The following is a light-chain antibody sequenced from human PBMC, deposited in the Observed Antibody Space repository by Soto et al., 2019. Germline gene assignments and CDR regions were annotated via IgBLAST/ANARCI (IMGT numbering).Light chain of an antibody. CDR2: DVS. CDR1: SSDVGGYNY. V-gene: IGLV2-14*01. CDR3: RSYTSSSTD. J-gene: IGLJ1*01. Sequence: QSALTQPASVSGSPGQSITISCTGTSSDVGGYNYVSWYQQHPGKAPKLMIYDVSNRPSGVSNRFSGSKSGNTASLTISGLQAEDEADYYCRSYTSSSTDFGTGTKLTVL.